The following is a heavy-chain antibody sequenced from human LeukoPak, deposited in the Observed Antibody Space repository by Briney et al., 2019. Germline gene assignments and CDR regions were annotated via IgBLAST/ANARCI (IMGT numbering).Heavy chain of an antibody. CDR2: IYYSGST. V-gene: IGHV4-59*01. J-gene: IGHJ4*02. CDR1: GGSISSYY. CDR3: ARRERYCSSTSCYSYFDY. Sequence: SETLSLTCTVSGGSISSYYWIWIRQPPGKGLEWIGYIYYSGSTNYNPSLKSRVTISVDTSKNQFSLRLSSVTDADTAVYYCARRERYCSSTSCYSYFDYWGQGTLVTVSS. D-gene: IGHD2-2*02.